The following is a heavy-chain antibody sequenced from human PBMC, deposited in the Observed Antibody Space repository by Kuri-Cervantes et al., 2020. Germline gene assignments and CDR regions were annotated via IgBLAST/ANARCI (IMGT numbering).Heavy chain of an antibody. Sequence: ASVKVSCKASRYTFTSYYMHWVRQAPGQGLEWMGIINPSGGSTNYAQKFQERVTITRDMSTSTAYMELSSLRSEDTAVYYCAADTGYYGSGSYSLFDYWGQGTLVTVSS. CDR2: INPSGGST. D-gene: IGHD3-10*01. V-gene: IGHV1-46*01. J-gene: IGHJ4*02. CDR1: RYTFTSYY. CDR3: AADTGYYGSGSYSLFDY.